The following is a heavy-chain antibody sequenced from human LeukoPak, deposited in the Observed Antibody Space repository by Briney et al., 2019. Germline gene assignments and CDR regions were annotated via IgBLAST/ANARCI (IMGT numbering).Heavy chain of an antibody. CDR2: ISGSGGST. Sequence: PGGSLRLSCAASGFTFSSYAMSWVRQAPGKGLEWVSGISGSGGSTYYADSVKGRFTISRDNSKNTPYLQMNSLRAEDTAVYYCAKRKSDYYYYMDVWGKGTTVTVSS. D-gene: IGHD1-14*01. CDR1: GFTFSSYA. V-gene: IGHV3-23*01. CDR3: AKRKSDYYYYMDV. J-gene: IGHJ6*03.